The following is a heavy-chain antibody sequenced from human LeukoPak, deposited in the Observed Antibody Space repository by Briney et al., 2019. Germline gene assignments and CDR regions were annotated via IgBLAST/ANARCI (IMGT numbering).Heavy chain of an antibody. J-gene: IGHJ5*02. CDR1: GFTFSSYS. V-gene: IGHV3-48*04. Sequence: GGSLRLSCAASGFTFSSYSMNWVRQAPGKGLEWVSYISSSSSTIYYADSVKGRFTISRDNAKNSLYLQMNSLRAEDTAVYYCARPHCSGGSCYSSWLDPWGQGTLVTVSS. CDR2: ISSSSSTI. CDR3: ARPHCSGGSCYSSWLDP. D-gene: IGHD2-15*01.